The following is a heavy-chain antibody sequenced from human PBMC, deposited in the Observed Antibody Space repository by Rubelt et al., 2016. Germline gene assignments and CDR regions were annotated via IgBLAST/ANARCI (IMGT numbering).Heavy chain of an antibody. CDR2: IIPILGIA. CDR1: GGTFSSYA. Sequence: QVQLVQSGAEVKKPGASVKVSCKASGGTFSSYAISWVRQAPGQGLEWMGRIIPILGIANYAQKCQGRVTITADKSTSTAYMELSSLRSEDTAVYYCARDLYKGPRWLVAYWGQGTLVTVSS. J-gene: IGHJ4*02. CDR3: ARDLYKGPRWLVAY. V-gene: IGHV1-69*09. D-gene: IGHD6-19*01.